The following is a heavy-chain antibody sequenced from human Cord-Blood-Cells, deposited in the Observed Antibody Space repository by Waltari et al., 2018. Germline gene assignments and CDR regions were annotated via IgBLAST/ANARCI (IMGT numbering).Heavy chain of an antibody. CDR1: GGTFRSYA. CDR2: ITPIFGTA. J-gene: IGHJ4*02. CDR3: ARDLGGTTYYFDY. D-gene: IGHD1-7*01. V-gene: IGHV1-69*12. Sequence: VKLVQSGAEVKKTGSSVKVTCKASGGTFRSYAISCVRQAPGQGLEWMGGITPIFGTANYAQKFKGRVTITADESTSTAYMELSSLRSEDTAVYYCARDLGGTTYYFDYWGQGTLVTVSS.